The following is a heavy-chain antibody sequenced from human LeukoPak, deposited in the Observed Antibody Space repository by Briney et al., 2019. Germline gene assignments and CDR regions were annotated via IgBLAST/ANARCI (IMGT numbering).Heavy chain of an antibody. D-gene: IGHD2-2*01. CDR2: IRYDGSNK. Sequence: GGSLRLSCAASGFTFSSYGMHWVRQAPGKGLEWVAFIRYDGSNKYYADSVKGRFTISRDNSKNTLYLQMNSLRAEDTAVYYCAKDQSKYCSSTSCSDYFQHWGQGTLVTVSS. V-gene: IGHV3-30*02. CDR3: AKDQSKYCSSTSCSDYFQH. CDR1: GFTFSSYG. J-gene: IGHJ1*01.